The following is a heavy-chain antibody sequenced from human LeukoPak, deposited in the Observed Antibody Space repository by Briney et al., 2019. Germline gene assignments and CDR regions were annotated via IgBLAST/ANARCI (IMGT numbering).Heavy chain of an antibody. D-gene: IGHD2-2*01. V-gene: IGHV4-59*04. CDR2: IYHGGST. J-gene: IGHJ6*03. CDR1: GGSISSYY. CDR3: ARDLSDVVPTYYMDV. Sequence: PSQTLSLTCTVSGGSISSYYWGWIRQSPGKGLEWIGRIYHGGSTYYNPSLRSRVIVSVDTSKNHFSLKMRSVTAADTAVYYCARDLSDVVPTYYMDVWGKGTTVTVSS.